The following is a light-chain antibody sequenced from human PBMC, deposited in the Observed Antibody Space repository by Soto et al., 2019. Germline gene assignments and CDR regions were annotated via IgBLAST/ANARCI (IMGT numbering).Light chain of an antibody. Sequence: QSALTQPASVSGSPGQSITISCTGTSSDVGGYNYVSWYQQHPGKAPKLMIYAVSNRPSGVSNRFSGSKSGNTDTLTISGLQAEDEADYYCGSYTVSGTCVCGTGTKVTVL. CDR3: GSYTVSGTCV. CDR2: AVS. J-gene: IGLJ1*01. V-gene: IGLV2-14*01. CDR1: SSDVGGYNY.